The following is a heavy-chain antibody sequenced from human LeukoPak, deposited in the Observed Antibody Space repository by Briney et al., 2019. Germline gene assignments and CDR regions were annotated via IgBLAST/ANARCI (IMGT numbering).Heavy chain of an antibody. CDR2: ISSGSSYI. D-gene: IGHD3-10*01. J-gene: IGHJ6*02. CDR1: GFTFSNYN. CDR3: ARAPPYGSGTINYYGMDV. V-gene: IGHV3-21*01. Sequence: PGGSLRLSCAASGFTFSNYNVNWVRQAPGKGLEWVSSISSGSSYIYYADLLKDRFTISRDNAKNSLYLQMNSLRAEDTAVYYCARAPPYGSGTINYYGMDVWGQGTTVTVSS.